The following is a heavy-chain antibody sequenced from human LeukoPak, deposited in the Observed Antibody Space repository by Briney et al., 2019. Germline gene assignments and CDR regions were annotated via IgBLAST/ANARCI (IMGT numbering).Heavy chain of an antibody. J-gene: IGHJ5*02. V-gene: IGHV4-34*01. CDR2: INHSGST. CDR1: GGSFSGYY. Sequence: PSETLSLTCAVYGGSFSGYYWSWIRQPPGKGLEWIGEINHSGSTNYNPSLKSRVTISVHTSKNQFSLKLSSVTAADTAVYYCAREGFHWFDPWGQGTLVTVSS. D-gene: IGHD3-3*01. CDR3: AREGFHWFDP.